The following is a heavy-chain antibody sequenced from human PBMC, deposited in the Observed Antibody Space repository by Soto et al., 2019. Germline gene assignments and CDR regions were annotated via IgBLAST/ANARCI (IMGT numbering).Heavy chain of an antibody. CDR3: ARGPVTRGWELDY. V-gene: IGHV3-13*01. CDR2: IGTAGDT. J-gene: IGHJ4*02. CDR1: GFTFGHYD. D-gene: IGHD6-19*01. Sequence: GGSLRLSCAASGFTFGHYDMHWVRQATGKGLDWVSAIGTAGDTYYPDSVRGRFTISRDNDKNSLYLQMNSLRVGDTAVYYCARGPVTRGWELDYWGQGTLVTVSS.